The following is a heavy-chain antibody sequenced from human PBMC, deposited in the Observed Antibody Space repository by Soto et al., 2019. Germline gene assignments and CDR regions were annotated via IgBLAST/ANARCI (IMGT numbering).Heavy chain of an antibody. D-gene: IGHD2-2*01. CDR3: SIGSWSAETFDV. J-gene: IGHJ3*01. CDR1: GGTFNTYT. Sequence: QVHLIQSGAEVKKPGSSVKVSCKAAGGTFNTYTLIWVRQAPGHGLEWMGRIIPMVTVTNSAQKFQGRLTLTADKSTGTAVMELTSLRSDDTAVYYCSIGSWSAETFDVWGQGTMVTVSS. CDR2: IIPMVTVT. V-gene: IGHV1-69*02.